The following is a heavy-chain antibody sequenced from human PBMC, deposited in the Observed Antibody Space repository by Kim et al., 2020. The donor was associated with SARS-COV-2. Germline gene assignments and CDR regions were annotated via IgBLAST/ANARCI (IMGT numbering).Heavy chain of an antibody. CDR2: IYYSGST. D-gene: IGHD6-13*01. Sequence: SETLSLTCTVSGGSISSYYWSWIRQPPGKGLEWIGYIYYSGSTNYNPSLKSRVTISVDTSKNQFSLKLSSVTAADTAVYYCARGLIAAAGTMVAYWFDPWGQGTLVTVSS. CDR3: ARGLIAAAGTMVAYWFDP. CDR1: GGSISSYY. J-gene: IGHJ5*02. V-gene: IGHV4-59*13.